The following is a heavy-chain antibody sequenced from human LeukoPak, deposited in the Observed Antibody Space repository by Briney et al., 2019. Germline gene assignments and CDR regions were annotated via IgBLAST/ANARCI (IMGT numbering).Heavy chain of an antibody. D-gene: IGHD5-18*01. CDR3: GKTTVGYSSGQKPAWPVDY. V-gene: IGHV3-23*01. Sequence: PGGSLRLSCEASGFTFGSHAMYWVRQAPGKGLEWVAGIFGSGGSPHYADTVKGRFTISRDNSRNTVYLQINSLRAEDTAVYSCGKTTVGYSSGQKPAWPVDYWGQGTLVTVSS. CDR1: GFTFGSHA. J-gene: IGHJ4*02. CDR2: IFGSGGSP.